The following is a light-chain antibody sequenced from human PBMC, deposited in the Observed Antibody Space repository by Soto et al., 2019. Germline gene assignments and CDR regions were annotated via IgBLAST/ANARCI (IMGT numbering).Light chain of an antibody. J-gene: IGKJ2*01. V-gene: IGKV1-5*03. CDR2: KAT. CDR1: QSITTW. CDR3: QRYNDSQYI. Sequence: DIQMTQSPSTLYASVGDRVTITCRASQSITTWLAWYQQIPGKAPKLLIYKATNLQSGVPSRLSVSGSGTEFSLTISSLQPDDFATYYSQRYNDSQYILGQGTKLEIK.